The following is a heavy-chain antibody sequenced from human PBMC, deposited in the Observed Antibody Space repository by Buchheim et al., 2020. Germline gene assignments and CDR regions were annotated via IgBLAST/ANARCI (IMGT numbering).Heavy chain of an antibody. CDR3: AKDLNYYDSSGYGD. Sequence: QVQLVESGGGVVQPGRSLRLSCAASGFTFSSYGMHWVRQAPGKGLEWVAVISYDGSNKYYADSVKGRFTISRANSKNTLYLQMNSLRAEDTAVYYCAKDLNYYDSSGYGDWGQGTL. V-gene: IGHV3-30*18. D-gene: IGHD3-22*01. J-gene: IGHJ4*02. CDR1: GFTFSSYG. CDR2: ISYDGSNK.